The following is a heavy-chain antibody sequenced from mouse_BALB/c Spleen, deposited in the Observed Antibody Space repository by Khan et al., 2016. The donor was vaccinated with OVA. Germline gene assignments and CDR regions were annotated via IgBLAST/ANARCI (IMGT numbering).Heavy chain of an antibody. Sequence: QVQLKESGAELAKPGASVKMSCKASGYTFINYWILWVKQRPGPGLEWIGYLNPSTGYTEYNQNFKDKATLTADKSSSTAYMQLSSLTSEDSAVYYCARRGLRWDFDYWGQGTTLTVSS. CDR1: GYTFINYW. CDR3: ARRGLRWDFDY. D-gene: IGHD1-1*01. V-gene: IGHV1-7*01. J-gene: IGHJ2*01. CDR2: LNPSTGYT.